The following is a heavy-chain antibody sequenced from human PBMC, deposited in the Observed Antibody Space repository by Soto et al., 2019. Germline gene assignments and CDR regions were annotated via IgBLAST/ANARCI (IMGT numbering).Heavy chain of an antibody. CDR2: ISGSGGST. V-gene: IGHV3-23*01. CDR1: GFTFSSYA. J-gene: IGHJ4*02. CDR3: AKVSRTATMLHYFDY. Sequence: EVQLLESGGGLVQPGGSLRLSCAASGFTFSSYAMIWVRQAPGKGLEWVSAISGSGGSTDYADSVKGRFTISRDNSKTTLYLQTNSLRVEETAVYYCAKVSRTATMLHYFDYWGQGTLVSVSS. D-gene: IGHD2-21*02.